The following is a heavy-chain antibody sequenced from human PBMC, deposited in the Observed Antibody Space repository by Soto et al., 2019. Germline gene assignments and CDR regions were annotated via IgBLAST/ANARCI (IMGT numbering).Heavy chain of an antibody. CDR2: INQDGSEE. Sequence: EVQLVESGGGLVQPGGSLRLSCAVSGLTFSDYWMSWVRQAPGKGLEWVANINQDGSEEHCPDSVKGRFTISRDNAKNSLSLQMNGLRAEDTGVYYCARWQNWGQGTLVTVSS. D-gene: IGHD5-12*01. CDR3: ARWQN. J-gene: IGHJ4*02. V-gene: IGHV3-7*05. CDR1: GLTFSDYW.